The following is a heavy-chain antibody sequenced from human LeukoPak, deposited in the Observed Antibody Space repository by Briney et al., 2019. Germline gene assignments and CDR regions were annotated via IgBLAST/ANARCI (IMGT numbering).Heavy chain of an antibody. Sequence: GGSLRLSCAASGFTFVGYWMSWVRQAPGKGLEWVANIKQDGGDEYYVGSVKGRFTISRDDAKRSLYLQMNSLRAEDTAVYYCAALHTRMVTAPGYWGQGTLVTVSS. V-gene: IGHV3-7*01. CDR2: IKQDGGDE. CDR3: AALHTRMVTAPGY. J-gene: IGHJ4*02. CDR1: GFTFVGYW. D-gene: IGHD5-18*01.